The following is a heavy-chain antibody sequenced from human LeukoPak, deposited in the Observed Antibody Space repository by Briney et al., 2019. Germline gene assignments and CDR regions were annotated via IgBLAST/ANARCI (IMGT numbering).Heavy chain of an antibody. V-gene: IGHV4-34*01. CDR1: GGSFSTYY. D-gene: IGHD2-21*01. Sequence: SETLSLTCAVYGGSFSTYYWSWIRQPPGKGLEWIGDIYHTGSTTYSPSLKSRVTISVDTSKKQFSLSLTSVTAADTAVYYCARVGYPTQRRVLSAVSIPTAGAFDVWGQGTLVTVSS. J-gene: IGHJ3*01. CDR2: IYHTGST. CDR3: ARVGYPTQRRVLSAVSIPTAGAFDV.